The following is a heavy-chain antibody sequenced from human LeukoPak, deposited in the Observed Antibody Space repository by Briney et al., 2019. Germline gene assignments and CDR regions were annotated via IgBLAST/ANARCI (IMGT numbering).Heavy chain of an antibody. CDR2: INSDGSST. J-gene: IGHJ4*02. V-gene: IGHV3-74*01. Sequence: GGSLRLSCAASGFTFSSYWMQWVRQAPGKGLVWVSRINSDGSSTSYADSVKGRFTISRDNAKNTLYLQMNSLRAEDTAVYYCARGRYSGSYLDYWGQGTLVTVSS. CDR3: ARGRYSGSYLDY. D-gene: IGHD1-26*01. CDR1: GFTFSSYW.